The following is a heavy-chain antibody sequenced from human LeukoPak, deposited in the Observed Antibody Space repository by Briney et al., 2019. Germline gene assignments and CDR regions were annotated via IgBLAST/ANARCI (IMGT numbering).Heavy chain of an antibody. Sequence: ASETLSLTCAVYGGSFSGYYWSWIRQPPGKGLEWIGEINHSGSTNYNPSLKSRVTISVDTSKNQFSLKLSSVTAADTAVYYCARLKRGYSYGYYYYYGMDVWGQGTTVTVSS. J-gene: IGHJ6*02. CDR2: INHSGST. CDR3: ARLKRGYSYGYYYYYGMDV. V-gene: IGHV4-34*01. CDR1: GGSFSGYY. D-gene: IGHD5-18*01.